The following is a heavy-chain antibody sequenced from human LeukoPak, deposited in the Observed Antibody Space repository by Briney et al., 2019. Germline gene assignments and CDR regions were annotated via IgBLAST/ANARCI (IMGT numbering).Heavy chain of an antibody. CDR2: ISAYNGHT. CDR3: ARGGRWELPRPYAFDS. V-gene: IGHV1-18*01. CDR1: GYTFTSYG. Sequence: ASVKVSCKASGYTFTSYGIGWVRQAPGQGLEWMGWISAYNGHTNYAQKLQGRVTMTTDTSTSTAYMELRSLRSDDTAVYYCARGGRWELPRPYAFDSWGQGTLVTVSS. D-gene: IGHD1-26*01. J-gene: IGHJ4*02.